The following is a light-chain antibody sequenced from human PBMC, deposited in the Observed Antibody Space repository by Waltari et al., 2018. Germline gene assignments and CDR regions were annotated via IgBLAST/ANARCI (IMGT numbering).Light chain of an antibody. CDR3: CSYAGSSTWV. CDR2: EGS. V-gene: IGLV2-23*01. CDR1: SRDVGRYNL. J-gene: IGLJ3*02. Sequence: QSALTQPASVSGSPGQSITISCTGTSRDVGRYNLVSWYQQHPGKAPKLMIYEGSKRPSGVSNRFSGSESGNTAYLTISGLQAEDEADYYCCSYAGSSTWVFGGGTKLTVL.